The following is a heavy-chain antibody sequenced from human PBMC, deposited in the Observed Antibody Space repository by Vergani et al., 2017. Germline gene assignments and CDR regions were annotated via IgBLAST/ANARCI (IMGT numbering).Heavy chain of an antibody. V-gene: IGHV4-34*01. CDR3: ARVNTETNGHLYYYYYMDV. CDR1: GGSFTSYH. J-gene: IGHJ6*03. Sequence: QVQLQQWGGGLLKPSETLSLTCVVNGGSFTSYHWTWIRQSPGEGLEWVGDIDHTGRPDYNPSLKSRLTMSVDKSRTQFSLTLNSVTATDTAIYFCARVNTETNGHLYYYYYMDVRGQGTAVTVS. CDR2: IDHTGRP. D-gene: IGHD4-11*01.